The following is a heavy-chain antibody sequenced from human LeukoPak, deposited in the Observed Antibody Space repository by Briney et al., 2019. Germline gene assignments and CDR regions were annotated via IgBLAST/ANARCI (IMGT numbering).Heavy chain of an antibody. D-gene: IGHD2-2*01. V-gene: IGHV3-7*01. CDR1: GFTFSSYW. Sequence: PGGSLRLSCAASGFTFSSYWMSWVRQAPGKGLEWVANIKQDGSEKYYVDSVKGRFTISRDNAKNSLYPQMNSLRAEDTAVYYCARDPWPTRRSYQLLLYYYYMDVWGKGTTVTVSS. CDR3: ARDPWPTRRSYQLLLYYYYMDV. CDR2: IKQDGSEK. J-gene: IGHJ6*03.